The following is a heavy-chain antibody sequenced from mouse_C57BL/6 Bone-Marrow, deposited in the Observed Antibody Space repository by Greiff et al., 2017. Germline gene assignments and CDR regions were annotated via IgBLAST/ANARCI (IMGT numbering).Heavy chain of an antibody. V-gene: IGHV3-6*01. J-gene: IGHJ3*01. Sequence: EVQLVESGPGLVKPSQSLSLTCSVTGYSITSGYYWNWIRQFPGNKLEWMGYISYDGSNNYNPSLKNRISITRDTSKNQFFLKLNSVTTEDTATYYCARGSYGYGGFAYWGQGTLVTVSA. CDR3: ARGSYGYGGFAY. CDR1: GYSITSGYY. CDR2: ISYDGSN. D-gene: IGHD2-2*01.